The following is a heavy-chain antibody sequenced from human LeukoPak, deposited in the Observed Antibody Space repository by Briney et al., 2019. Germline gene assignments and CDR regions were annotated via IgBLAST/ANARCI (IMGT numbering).Heavy chain of an antibody. CDR2: IYYSGST. CDR3: ARVVSHSSPYFDY. J-gene: IGHJ4*02. V-gene: IGHV4-59*06. D-gene: IGHD3-3*01. CDR1: GGSISSYY. Sequence: PSETLSLTCTVSGGSISSYYWSWIRQHPGKGLEWIGYIYYSGSTYYNPSLKSRVTISVDTSKNQFSLKLSSVTAVDTAVYYCARVVSHSSPYFDYWGQGTLVTVSS.